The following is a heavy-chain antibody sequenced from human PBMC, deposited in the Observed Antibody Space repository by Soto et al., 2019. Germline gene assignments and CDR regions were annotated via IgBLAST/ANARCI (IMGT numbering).Heavy chain of an antibody. CDR1: GFTFSSYA. V-gene: IGHV3-23*01. CDR3: AKCGNDWGYYYYGMNV. D-gene: IGHD7-27*01. J-gene: IGHJ6*02. Sequence: EVQLLESGGGLVQPGGPLRLSCAASGFTFSSYAMNWVRQAPGKGLEWVSGISDSGGNTYYADSVKGRFTISRDNSKNTLYLQMSSLRAEDMAIYYCAKCGNDWGYYYYGMNVWGQGTTVTVSS. CDR2: ISDSGGNT.